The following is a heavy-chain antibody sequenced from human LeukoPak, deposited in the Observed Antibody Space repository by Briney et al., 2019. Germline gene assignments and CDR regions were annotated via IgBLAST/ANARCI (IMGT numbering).Heavy chain of an antibody. CDR1: GYTFTGYY. CDR2: INPNSGGT. D-gene: IGHD3-22*01. CDR3: ARGRITMIVVVIRDNRFDP. Sequence: ASVKVSCKASGYTFTGYYMHWVRQAPGQGLEWMGWINPNSGGTNYAQKFQGRVIMTRDTSISTAYMELSRLRSDDTAVYYCARGRITMIVVVIRDNRFDPWGQGTLVTVSS. V-gene: IGHV1-2*02. J-gene: IGHJ5*02.